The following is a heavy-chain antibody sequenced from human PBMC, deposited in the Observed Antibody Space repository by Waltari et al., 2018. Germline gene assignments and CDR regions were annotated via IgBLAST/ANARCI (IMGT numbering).Heavy chain of an antibody. Sequence: QVQLVQSGAEVKKPGSSVKVSCKASVGTFSSYAISWVRQAPGQGLEWVGGILPVCGTANCAQKFQGRYPITAFESTSTAYMERSSLRSEDTAVYYCAGDVAAPLRGYSSGLDYWGQGTLVTVSS. CDR2: ILPVCGTA. V-gene: IGHV1-69*12. CDR3: AGDVAAPLRGYSSGLDY. CDR1: VGTFSSYA. D-gene: IGHD5-18*01. J-gene: IGHJ4*02.